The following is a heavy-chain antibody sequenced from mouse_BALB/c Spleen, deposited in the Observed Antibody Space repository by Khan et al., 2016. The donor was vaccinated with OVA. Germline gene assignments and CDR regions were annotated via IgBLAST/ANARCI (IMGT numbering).Heavy chain of an antibody. J-gene: IGHJ3*01. CDR1: GYTFTDYV. CDR2: IYPGSDST. V-gene: IGHV1-77*01. CDR3: ARSARDVVEY. Sequence: QVQLQQSGPELVKPGASVKMSCKASGYTFTDYVMNWVKQRNGQGLEWIGQIYPGSDSTYYNEKFKGKATLTADRYSSTAYMPLSNLTSEDSAVSVCARSARDVVEYWGQGTLVTVSA. D-gene: IGHD1-1*02.